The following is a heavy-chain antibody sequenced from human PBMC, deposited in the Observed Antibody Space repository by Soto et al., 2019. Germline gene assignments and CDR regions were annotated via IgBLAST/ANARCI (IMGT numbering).Heavy chain of an antibody. CDR3: ARVWERTVTTRNYFYGIDV. CDR1: GFTFSSYA. V-gene: IGHV3-30-3*01. D-gene: IGHD4-17*01. CDR2: ISYDGSNK. Sequence: PGGSLRLSCAASGFTFSSYAMHWVRQAPGKGLEWVAVISYDGSNKYYADSVKGRFTISRDNSKNTVYLQMNSLRAENTAVYFCARVWERTVTTRNYFYGIDVWGRGTTITVSS. J-gene: IGHJ6*02.